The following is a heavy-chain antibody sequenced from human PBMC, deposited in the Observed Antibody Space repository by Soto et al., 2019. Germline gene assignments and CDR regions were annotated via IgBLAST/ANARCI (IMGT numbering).Heavy chain of an antibody. CDR1: GGSISSGGYS. Sequence: SETLSLTCAVFGGSISSGGYSWSWIRQPPGKGLEWIGYIYHSGSTYYNPSLKSRVTISEDRSKNQFSLNLSSVTAADTAVYFCARITTRGYSYGGLVDVWGQGTTVTVSS. CDR3: ARITTRGYSYGGLVDV. CDR2: IYHSGST. V-gene: IGHV4-30-2*01. J-gene: IGHJ6*02. D-gene: IGHD5-18*01.